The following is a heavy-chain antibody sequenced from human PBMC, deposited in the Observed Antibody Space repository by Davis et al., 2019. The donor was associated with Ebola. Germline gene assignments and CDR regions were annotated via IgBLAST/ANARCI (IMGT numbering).Heavy chain of an antibody. CDR1: GYTFTSYA. CDR3: ARGSYYYGMDV. Sequence: AASVKVSCKASGYTFTSYAMHWVRQAPGQRLEWMGWINAGNGNTKYSQKLQGRVTMTTDTSTSTAYMELRSLRSDDTAVYYCARGSYYYGMDVWGQGTTVTVSS. V-gene: IGHV1-3*01. CDR2: INAGNGNT. J-gene: IGHJ6*02.